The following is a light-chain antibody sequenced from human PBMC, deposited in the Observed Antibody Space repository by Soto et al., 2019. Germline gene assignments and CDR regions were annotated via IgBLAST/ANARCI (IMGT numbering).Light chain of an antibody. CDR1: SSDVGGYNY. Sequence: SVLTQPRSVSGSPGQSVTFSCTGTSSDVGGYNYVSWYQQHPGKAPKLMIFEVSNRPSGVSNRFSGSKSGNTASLTISGLQTEDEADYYCASYTSSFTHLFGTGTKVTVL. CDR2: EVS. CDR3: ASYTSSFTHL. J-gene: IGLJ1*01. V-gene: IGLV2-14*01.